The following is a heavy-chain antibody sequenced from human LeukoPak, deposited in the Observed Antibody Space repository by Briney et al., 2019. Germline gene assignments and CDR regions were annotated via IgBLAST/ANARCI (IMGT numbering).Heavy chain of an antibody. CDR3: ARQPIYEAYFDF. J-gene: IGHJ4*02. D-gene: IGHD3-16*01. Sequence: PGGSLRLSCAASGFTFSSYAMSWVRLAPGKGLEWVANIKHDGSEKTFVDSVKGRFTISRNNAENSLYLQMNSLRAEDTAVYYCARQPIYEAYFDFWGQGTLVTVSS. CDR1: GFTFSSYA. CDR2: IKHDGSEK. V-gene: IGHV3-7*01.